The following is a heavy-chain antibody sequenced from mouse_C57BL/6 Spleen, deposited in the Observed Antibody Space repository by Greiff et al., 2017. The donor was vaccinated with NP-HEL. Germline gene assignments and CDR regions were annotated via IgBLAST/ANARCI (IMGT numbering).Heavy chain of an antibody. Sequence: EVQGVESGGGLVQPGGSMKLSCVASGFTFSNYWMNWVRQSPEKGLEWVAQIRLKSDNYATHYAVSVKGRFTISRDDSKSSVYLQMNNLRAEDTGIYYCTDGSYYYGSSYEWGQGTLVTVSA. CDR1: GFTFSNYW. D-gene: IGHD1-1*01. CDR3: TDGSYYYGSSYE. CDR2: IRLKSDNYAT. V-gene: IGHV6-3*01. J-gene: IGHJ3*02.